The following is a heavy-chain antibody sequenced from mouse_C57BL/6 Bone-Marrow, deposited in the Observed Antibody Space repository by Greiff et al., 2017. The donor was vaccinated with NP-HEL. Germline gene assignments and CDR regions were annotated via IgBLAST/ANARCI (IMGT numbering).Heavy chain of an antibody. CDR3: ARGYYDYVFDY. CDR2: ISSGSSTI. V-gene: IGHV5-17*01. Sequence: EVPLVESGGGLVQPGGSLKLSCAASGFTFSDYGMHWVRQAPEKGLEWVAYISSGSSTIYYADTVKGRFTISRDNAKNTLFLQMTSLRSEDTAMYYCARGYYDYVFDYWGQGTTLTVSS. CDR1: GFTFSDYG. D-gene: IGHD2-4*01. J-gene: IGHJ2*01.